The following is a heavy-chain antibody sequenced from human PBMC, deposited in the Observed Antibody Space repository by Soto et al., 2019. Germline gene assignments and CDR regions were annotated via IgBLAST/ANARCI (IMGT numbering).Heavy chain of an antibody. Sequence: QLQLQESGSGLVKPSQTLSLACTVSGGSISSGGYSWSWIRQPPGKGLEWIGYIYHSGSTYYNPSLKSRDTISLDRSKNHFSLKLSSVSAADTAVYYCARAQWLVLDYWGQGTLVTVSS. D-gene: IGHD6-19*01. CDR3: ARAQWLVLDY. J-gene: IGHJ4*02. V-gene: IGHV4-30-2*01. CDR2: IYHSGST. CDR1: GGSISSGGYS.